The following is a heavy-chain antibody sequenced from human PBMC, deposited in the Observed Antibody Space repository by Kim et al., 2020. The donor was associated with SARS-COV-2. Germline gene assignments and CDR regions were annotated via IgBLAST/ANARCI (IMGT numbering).Heavy chain of an antibody. Sequence: GGSLRLSCAASGFTFSSYGMHWVRQAPGKGLEWVAVIWYDGSNKYYADSVKGRFTISRDNSKNTLYLQMNSLRAEDTAVYYCARDHLLYYYYGMDVWGQGTTVTVSS. CDR2: IWYDGSNK. J-gene: IGHJ6*02. V-gene: IGHV3-33*01. CDR3: ARDHLLYYYYGMDV. CDR1: GFTFSSYG.